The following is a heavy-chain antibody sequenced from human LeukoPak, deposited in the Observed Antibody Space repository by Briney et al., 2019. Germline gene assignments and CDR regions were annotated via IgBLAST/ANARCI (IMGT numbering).Heavy chain of an antibody. J-gene: IGHJ4*02. V-gene: IGHV3-23*01. CDR2: ISGSGGST. CDR1: GFTFSSYA. Sequence: PGGSLRLSCAASGFTFSSYAMSWVRQAPGKGREWVSAISGSGGSTYYADSVKGRFTISRDNSKNTLYLQMNSLRAEDTAVYYCAKVGGYSSGWFDYWGQGTLVTVSS. D-gene: IGHD6-19*01. CDR3: AKVGGYSSGWFDY.